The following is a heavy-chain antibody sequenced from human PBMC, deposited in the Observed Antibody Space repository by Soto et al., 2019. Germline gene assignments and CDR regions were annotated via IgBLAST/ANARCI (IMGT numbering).Heavy chain of an antibody. Sequence: EVQLLESGGGLVQPGGSLRLSCAASGFTFSSYAMSWVRQAPGKGLEWVSAISGSGGNTYYADSVKGRFTIYRHNSKNTLYLQMNSLRAEDTAVYYCAKTLYYYDTGGYQWGQGTLVTVSS. CDR3: AKTLYYYDTGGYQ. CDR2: ISGSGGNT. D-gene: IGHD3-22*01. V-gene: IGHV3-23*01. CDR1: GFTFSSYA. J-gene: IGHJ4*02.